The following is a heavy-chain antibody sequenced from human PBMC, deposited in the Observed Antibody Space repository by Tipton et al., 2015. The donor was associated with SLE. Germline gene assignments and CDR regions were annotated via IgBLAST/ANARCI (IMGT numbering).Heavy chain of an antibody. V-gene: IGHV4-59*01. CDR2: IYYSGST. D-gene: IGHD6-13*01. CDR3: ARGRYSSSWYWFDP. Sequence: TLSLTCTVSGGSTSSYYWSWIRQPPGKGLEWIGYIYYSGSTNYNPSLKSRVTISVDTSKNQFSLKLSSVTAADTAVYYCARGRYSSSWYWFDPWGQGTLVTVSS. CDR1: GGSTSSYY. J-gene: IGHJ5*02.